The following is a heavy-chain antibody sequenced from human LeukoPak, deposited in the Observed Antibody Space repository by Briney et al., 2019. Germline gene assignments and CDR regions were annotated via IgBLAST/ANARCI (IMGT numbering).Heavy chain of an antibody. J-gene: IGHJ4*02. CDR2: INPNSGDT. CDR3: ARVRYRLAETYIDY. D-gene: IGHD3-16*01. CDR1: GYIFTGYY. Sequence: ASVKVSCKASGYIFTGYYMHWVRQAPGQGLEWMGWINPNSGDTNYAQKVQGRVTMTRDTSISTAYMELSRLRSDDTAVYYCARVRYRLAETYIDYWGQGTLVTVSS. V-gene: IGHV1-2*02.